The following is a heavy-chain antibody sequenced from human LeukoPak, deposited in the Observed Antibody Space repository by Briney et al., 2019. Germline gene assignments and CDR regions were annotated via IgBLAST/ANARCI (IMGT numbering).Heavy chain of an antibody. CDR1: GRSIRSVY. Sequence: PSETLSLTCTVSGRSIRSVYWNWIRQSAGKGLEWIGRIYATDLTNYNPSLKSRVTLSVDMSKNELPLTLKSVTAADTAVYYCARGFGSGTSPIDLWGQGALVTVSS. CDR3: ARGFGSGTSPIDL. CDR2: IYATDLT. V-gene: IGHV4-4*07. D-gene: IGHD3-10*01. J-gene: IGHJ5*02.